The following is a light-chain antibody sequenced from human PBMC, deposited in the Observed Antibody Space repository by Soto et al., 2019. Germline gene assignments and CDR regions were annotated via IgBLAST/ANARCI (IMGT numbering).Light chain of an antibody. CDR3: CSFAGSHTSPA. J-gene: IGLJ1*01. CDR2: DVS. Sequence: SALPQPRSVSGSPGQSVTISCTGTGGDVGGYNFVSWYQLHPGKAPKLMIYDVSKRPSGVPDRFAGSKSGNTASLTISGLQADDEADYYCCSFAGSHTSPAFGGGTKVTVL. CDR1: GGDVGGYNF. V-gene: IGLV2-11*01.